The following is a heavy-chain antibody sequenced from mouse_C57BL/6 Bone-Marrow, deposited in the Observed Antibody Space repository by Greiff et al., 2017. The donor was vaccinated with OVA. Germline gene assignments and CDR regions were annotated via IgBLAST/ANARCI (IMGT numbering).Heavy chain of an antibody. CDR2: INPYNGDT. J-gene: IGHJ4*01. CDR1: GYSFTGYF. V-gene: IGHV1-37*01. D-gene: IGHD1-1*01. Sequence: LMESGPELVKPGASVKISCKASGYSFTGYFMNWVKQSHGKSLEWIGRINPYNGDTFYNQKFKGKATLTVDKSSSTAHMELLSLTSEDFAVYYCARIGYYGSSHYYAMDYWGQGTSVTVSS. CDR3: ARIGYYGSSHYYAMDY.